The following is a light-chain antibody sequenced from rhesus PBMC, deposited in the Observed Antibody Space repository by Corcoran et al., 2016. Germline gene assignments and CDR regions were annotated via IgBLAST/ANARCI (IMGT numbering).Light chain of an antibody. CDR1: ENVNNY. CDR2: KAS. Sequence: DIQMTQSPSSLSASVGDRVTITCRASENVNNYLNWYQQKPGKAPKLLIYKASPLQSGVPSRFSGSGSGTDYTFTISSLPPEDVATYYCQHGYGTPFTFGPGTKLDIK. J-gene: IGKJ3*01. V-gene: IGKV1-74*01. CDR3: QHGYGTPFT.